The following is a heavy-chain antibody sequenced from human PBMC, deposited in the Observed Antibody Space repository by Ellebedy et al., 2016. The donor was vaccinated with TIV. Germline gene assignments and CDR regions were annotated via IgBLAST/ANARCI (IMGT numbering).Heavy chain of an antibody. J-gene: IGHJ6*03. D-gene: IGHD5-18*01. CDR3: GTPMVGDFSYYYMDV. V-gene: IGHV1-8*01. Sequence: ASVKVSCXASGYTFTSYDIHWVRQAPGQGLEWMGWVNPNSGYTGYAQMFQGRVTMTRNTSINTAYMELRSLRSDDTDVYYCGTPMVGDFSYYYMDVWGKGTTVTVSS. CDR2: VNPNSGYT. CDR1: GYTFTSYD.